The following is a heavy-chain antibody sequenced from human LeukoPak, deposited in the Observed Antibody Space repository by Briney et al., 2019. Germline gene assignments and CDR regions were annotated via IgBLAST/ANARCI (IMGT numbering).Heavy chain of an antibody. CDR2: MNPNSGNT. Sequence: ASVKVSCKASGYTFTSYDINWVRQATGQGLEWMGWMNPNSGNTGYAQKFQGRVTMTRNTSISTAYMELSSLRSEDTAVYYCARASRLSWRDRYYYMDVWGKGTTVTVSS. D-gene: IGHD3-16*02. CDR3: ARASRLSWRDRYYYMDV. CDR1: GYTFTSYD. J-gene: IGHJ6*03. V-gene: IGHV1-8*01.